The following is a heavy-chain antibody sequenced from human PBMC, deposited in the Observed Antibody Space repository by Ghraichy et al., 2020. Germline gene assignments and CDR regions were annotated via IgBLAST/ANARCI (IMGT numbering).Heavy chain of an antibody. D-gene: IGHD1-26*01. Sequence: GGSLRLSCSASGFTFSSYAMHWVRQAPGKGLEYVSAISSNGGSTYYADSVKGRFTISRDNSKNTLYLQMSSLRAEDTAVYYCVKEVVAYSGSPNYWGQGTLVTVSS. V-gene: IGHV3-64D*06. J-gene: IGHJ4*02. CDR2: ISSNGGST. CDR3: VKEVVAYSGSPNY. CDR1: GFTFSSYA.